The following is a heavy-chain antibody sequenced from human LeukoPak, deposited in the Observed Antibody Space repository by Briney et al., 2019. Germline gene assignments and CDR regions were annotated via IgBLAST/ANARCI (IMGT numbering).Heavy chain of an antibody. CDR2: INGDGNT. CDR1: GFSFGANS. Sequence: GGSLRLSCAASGFSFGANSMHWVRQVPGKGLEWVSLINGDGNTYYAASVNGRFTVSRDNSKNSLYLQMSSLRPEDTALYYCAKDIGGGLLEYWGQGTLVTVSS. J-gene: IGHJ4*02. CDR3: AKDIGGGLLEY. D-gene: IGHD2-15*01. V-gene: IGHV3-43*02.